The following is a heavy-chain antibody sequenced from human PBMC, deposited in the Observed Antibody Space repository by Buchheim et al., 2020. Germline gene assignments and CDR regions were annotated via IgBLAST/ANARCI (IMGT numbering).Heavy chain of an antibody. D-gene: IGHD6-25*01. Sequence: QVQLLESASGLLRPSQTLSLTCAVSGGSISRGAYSWSWIRQSPGKGLEWIGSILHIGSANYNPSLKRRVTISVDMSKNQIALKLSSVTAADTAVYYCARLASGWHWFDPWGQGTL. J-gene: IGHJ5*02. V-gene: IGHV4-30-2*06. CDR2: ILHIGSA. CDR3: ARLASGWHWFDP. CDR1: GGSISRGAYS.